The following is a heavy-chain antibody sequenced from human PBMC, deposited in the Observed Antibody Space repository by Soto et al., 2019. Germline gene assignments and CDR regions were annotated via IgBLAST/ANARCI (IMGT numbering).Heavy chain of an antibody. CDR3: ARIAVAGPRDY. J-gene: IGHJ4*02. V-gene: IGHV4-34*01. D-gene: IGHD6-19*01. CDR1: GGSFSGYY. Sequence: SETLSLTCAVYGGSFSGYYWSWIRRPPGKGLEWIGEINHSGSTNYNPSLKSRVTISVDTSKNQFSLKLSSVTAADTAVYYCARIAVAGPRDYWGQGTLVTVSS. CDR2: INHSGST.